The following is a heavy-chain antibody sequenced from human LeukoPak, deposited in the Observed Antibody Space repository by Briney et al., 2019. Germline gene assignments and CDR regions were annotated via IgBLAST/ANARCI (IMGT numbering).Heavy chain of an antibody. V-gene: IGHV3-23*01. CDR3: AKWVPRSLESIYGMDV. J-gene: IGHJ6*02. Sequence: GGSLRLSCAASGFTFSSYSMNWVRQAPGKGLEWVSGMSGTGGTSYYADSAKGRFTISRDNSKGTLDLQMNSLRAEDTAVYYCAKWVPRSLESIYGMDVWGQGTTVIVSS. D-gene: IGHD3-3*01. CDR2: MSGTGGTS. CDR1: GFTFSSYS.